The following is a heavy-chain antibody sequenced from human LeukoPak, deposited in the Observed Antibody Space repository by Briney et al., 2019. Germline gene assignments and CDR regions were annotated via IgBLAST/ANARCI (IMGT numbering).Heavy chain of an antibody. Sequence: MTSETLSLTCTVSGGSISSYYWSWIRQPAGKGLEWIGRIYTSGSTNYNPSLKSRVTMSVDTSKNQFSLKLSSVTAADTAVYYCARAGPTGSWNTEFDYWGQGTLVTVSS. CDR1: GGSISSYY. CDR3: ARAGPTGSWNTEFDY. V-gene: IGHV4-4*07. CDR2: IYTSGST. D-gene: IGHD1/OR15-1a*01. J-gene: IGHJ4*02.